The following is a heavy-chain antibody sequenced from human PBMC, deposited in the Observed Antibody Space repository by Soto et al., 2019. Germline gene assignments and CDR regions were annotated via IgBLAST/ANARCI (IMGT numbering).Heavy chain of an antibody. CDR3: ARTDRDFYGLDV. V-gene: IGHV3-13*05. Sequence: EVQLVGSGGGLVQPGGSLRLSCEASGFTFRNYDMHWVRQVTGKGLEWVSGISAAGDPDYADSVEGRFTISRENAQNSFFLQMNSLRVGDTAVYYCARTDRDFYGLDVWGQGTTVIVSS. J-gene: IGHJ6*02. CDR2: ISAAGDP. CDR1: GFTFRNYD.